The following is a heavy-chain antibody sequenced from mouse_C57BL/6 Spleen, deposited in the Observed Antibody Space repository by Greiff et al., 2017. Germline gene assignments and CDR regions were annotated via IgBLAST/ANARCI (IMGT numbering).Heavy chain of an antibody. CDR2: INPYNGDT. J-gene: IGHJ3*01. V-gene: IGHV1-20*01. D-gene: IGHD2-4*01. CDR1: GYSFTGYF. CDR3: ARERDDYDQGFAY. Sequence: EVKLQESGPELVKPGDSVKISCKASGYSFTGYFLNWVMQSHGKSLEWIGRINPYNGDTFYNQKFKGKATLTVDKSSSTAHMELRSLTSEDSAVYYCARERDDYDQGFAYWGQGTLVTVSA.